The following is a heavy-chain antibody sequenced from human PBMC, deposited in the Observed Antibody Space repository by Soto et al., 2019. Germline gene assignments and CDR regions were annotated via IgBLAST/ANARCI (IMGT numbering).Heavy chain of an antibody. J-gene: IGHJ3*02. D-gene: IGHD3-10*01. V-gene: IGHV3-66*01. CDR3: ARDMATRGAFDI. CDR2: IYSGGGT. Sequence: EVQLVESGGDLVQPGGSLSLSCTASGFTVSSNHMNWVRQAPGKGLEWVSIIYSGGGTYYADSVTGRFTISRDNSKNTLYLQMNSLRVEDTAVYYGARDMATRGAFDIWGQGTMVTVSS. CDR1: GFTVSSNH.